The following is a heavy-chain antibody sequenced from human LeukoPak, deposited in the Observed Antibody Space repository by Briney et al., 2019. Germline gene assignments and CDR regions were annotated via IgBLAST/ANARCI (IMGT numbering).Heavy chain of an antibody. D-gene: IGHD3-22*01. CDR2: INPSGGST. CDR3: ARATVDRAFDY. J-gene: IGHJ4*02. Sequence: ASVKVSCTASGYTFTSYYMHWVRQAPGQGLEWMGVINPSGGSTSYAQKFQGRVTMTRDMSTSTVYMELSSLRSEDTAVYYCARATVDRAFDYWGQGTLVTVSS. CDR1: GYTFTSYY. V-gene: IGHV1-46*01.